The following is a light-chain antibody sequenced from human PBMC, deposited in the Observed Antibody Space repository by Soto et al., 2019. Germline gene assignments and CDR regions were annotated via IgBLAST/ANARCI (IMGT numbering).Light chain of an antibody. CDR2: GAS. Sequence: EIVLTQSPGTLSLSPGERATLSCRASQSVSSSYLAWYQQKPGQAPRLLIYGASSRATGIQDRFSGSGSGTDFTLTISRLEPEDFAVYYCQQYGSSPTFGGGTKVEIK. V-gene: IGKV3-20*01. CDR3: QQYGSSPT. J-gene: IGKJ4*01. CDR1: QSVSSSY.